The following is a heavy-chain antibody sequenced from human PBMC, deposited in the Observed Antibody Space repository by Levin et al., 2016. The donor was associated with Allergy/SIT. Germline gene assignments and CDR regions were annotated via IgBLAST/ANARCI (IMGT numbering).Heavy chain of an antibody. Sequence: ASVKVSCKASGYTFTSYGISWVRQAPGQGLEWMGWISAYNGNTNYAQKLQGRVTMTTDTSTSTAYMELRSLRSDDTAVYYCARDPGARGYSYGYGLFWGQGTLVTVSS. CDR3: ARDPGARGYSYGYGLF. D-gene: IGHD5-18*01. J-gene: IGHJ4*02. CDR2: ISAYNGNT. CDR1: GYTFTSYG. V-gene: IGHV1-18*04.